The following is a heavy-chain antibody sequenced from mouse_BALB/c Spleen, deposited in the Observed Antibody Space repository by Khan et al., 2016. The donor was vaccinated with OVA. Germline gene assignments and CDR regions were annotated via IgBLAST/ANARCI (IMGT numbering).Heavy chain of an antibody. V-gene: IGHV1S135*01. CDR2: IDPFSGAT. Sequence: VQLKESGPELMKPGASVKISCKASGYSFTTYYIHWVMQSHGTSLEWIGYIDPFSGATTYNQKFRGKATLTVDKSSSTAYIHLNNLTSEDSAVYYCSRHGYVAWFTYWGQGTLVTVSA. D-gene: IGHD2-2*01. CDR1: GYSFTTYY. J-gene: IGHJ3*01. CDR3: SRHGYVAWFTY.